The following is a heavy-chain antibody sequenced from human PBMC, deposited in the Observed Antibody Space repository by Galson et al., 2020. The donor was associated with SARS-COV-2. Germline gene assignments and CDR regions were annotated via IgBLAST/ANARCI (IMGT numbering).Heavy chain of an antibody. CDR2: IYQGGTT. CDR1: GLSISSDFY. Sequence: SETLSLTCAVSGLSISSDFYWGWIRQPPGKGLEWIGNIYQGGTTYYNPSLKSRVTISIDKSKNQFSLKMTSVTAADTAVYYCARPSSSGYYSIWYFDLWGRGTLVTVSS. D-gene: IGHD3-22*01. CDR3: ARPSSSGYYSIWYFDL. J-gene: IGHJ2*01. V-gene: IGHV4-38-2*01.